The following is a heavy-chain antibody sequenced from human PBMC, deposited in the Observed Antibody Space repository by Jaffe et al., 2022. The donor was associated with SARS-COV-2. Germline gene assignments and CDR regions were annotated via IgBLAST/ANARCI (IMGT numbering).Heavy chain of an antibody. CDR3: ARPKPPSYCGGDCSYYFDY. D-gene: IGHD2-21*02. CDR1: GGSISSSSYY. J-gene: IGHJ4*02. CDR2: IYYSGST. V-gene: IGHV4-39*01. Sequence: QLQLQESGPGLVKPSETLSLTCTVSGGSISSSSYYWGWIRQPPGKGLEWIGSIYYSGSTYYNPSLKSRVTISVDTSKNQFSLKLSSVTAADTAVYYCARPKPPSYCGGDCSYYFDYWGQGTLVTVSS.